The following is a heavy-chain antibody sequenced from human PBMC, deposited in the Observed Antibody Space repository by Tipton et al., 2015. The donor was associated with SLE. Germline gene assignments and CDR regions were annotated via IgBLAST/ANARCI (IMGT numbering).Heavy chain of an antibody. CDR2: INPSGGTA. J-gene: IGHJ4*02. D-gene: IGHD5-18*01. CDR1: GYTFTNYG. Sequence: QVQLVQSGAEVKKPGASVKVSCKASGYTFTNYGISWVRQAPGQGLGWMGRINPSGGTATYAQKFQGRLTMTRDTSTNTVYMDLSSLRSEDTAVYYCARDTATVPLEYWGQGTLVSVSS. V-gene: IGHV1-46*01. CDR3: ARDTATVPLEY.